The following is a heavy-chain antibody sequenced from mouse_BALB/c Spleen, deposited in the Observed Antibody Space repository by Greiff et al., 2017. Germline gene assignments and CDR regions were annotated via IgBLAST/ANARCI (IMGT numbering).Heavy chain of an antibody. D-gene: IGHD5-5*01. CDR2: IWAGGST. CDR3: ARDQDYRYAMDY. Sequence: VKLQESGPGLVAPSQSLSITCTVSGFSLTSYGVHWVRQPPGKGLEWLGVIWAGGSTNYNSALMSRMSISKDNSKSQVFLKMNSLQTDDTAMYYCARDQDYRYAMDYWGQGTSVTVSS. J-gene: IGHJ4*01. CDR1: GFSLTSYG. V-gene: IGHV2-9*02.